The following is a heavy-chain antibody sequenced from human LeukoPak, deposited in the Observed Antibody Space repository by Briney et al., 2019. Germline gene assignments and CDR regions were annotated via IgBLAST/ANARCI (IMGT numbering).Heavy chain of an antibody. CDR2: ISSSSSTI. D-gene: IGHD6-13*01. CDR3: AREGQQLGAEYFQH. V-gene: IGHV3-48*02. J-gene: IGHJ1*01. CDR1: GFAFSSYS. Sequence: GGSLRLSCAASGFAFSSYSMNWVRQAPGKGLEWVSYISSSSSTIYYADSVKGRFTISRDNAKNSLYLQMNSLRDEDTAVYYCAREGQQLGAEYFQHWGQGTLVTVSS.